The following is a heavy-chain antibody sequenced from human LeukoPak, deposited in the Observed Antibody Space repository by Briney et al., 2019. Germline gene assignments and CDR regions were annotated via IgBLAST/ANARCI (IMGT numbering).Heavy chain of an antibody. CDR2: IRAKSEGATT. Sequence: GGSLRLSCAASGFTVSDFWMIWVRQAPGRGLEWVGHIRAKSEGATTQYAAPVKGRFTVSRDDSKNTVYLQMDSLQSDDTAVYYCVKRWFDPWGQGALVTVSS. J-gene: IGHJ5*02. CDR3: VKRWFDP. CDR1: GFTVSDFW. V-gene: IGHV3-15*01.